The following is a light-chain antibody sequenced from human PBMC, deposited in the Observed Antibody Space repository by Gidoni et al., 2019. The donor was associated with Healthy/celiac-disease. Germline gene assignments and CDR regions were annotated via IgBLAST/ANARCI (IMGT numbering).Light chain of an antibody. CDR1: QSLLQSNGYNY. V-gene: IGKV2-28*01. Sequence: DIVRTQSTLSLRVTPGEPASISCRSSQSLLQSNGYNYLDWYLQKPGQSPQLLIYLGSNRASGVPDRFTDRGSGTDFTLKISRVEAEDVGVYYCMQALQTPCYTFGPGTNVDIK. J-gene: IGKJ3*01. CDR2: LGS. CDR3: MQALQTPCYT.